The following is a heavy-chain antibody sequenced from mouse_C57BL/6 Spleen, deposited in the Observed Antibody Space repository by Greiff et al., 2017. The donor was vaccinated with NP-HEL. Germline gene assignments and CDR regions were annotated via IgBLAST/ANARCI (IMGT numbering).Heavy chain of an antibody. CDR1: GYSITSGYD. J-gene: IGHJ3*01. CDR3: ARGRDGYYDWFAY. D-gene: IGHD2-3*01. V-gene: IGHV3-1*01. Sequence: EVQLQESGPGMVKPSQSLSLTCTVTGYSITSGYDWHWIRHFPGNKLEWMGYISYSGSTNYNPSLKSRISITHDTSKNHFFLKLNSVTTEDTATYYCARGRDGYYDWFAYWGQGTLVTVSA. CDR2: ISYSGST.